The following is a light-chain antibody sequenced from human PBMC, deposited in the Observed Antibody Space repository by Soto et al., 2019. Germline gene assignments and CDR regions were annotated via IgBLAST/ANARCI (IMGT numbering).Light chain of an antibody. CDR2: GAS. V-gene: IGKV3-15*01. Sequence: EIVITQSPATLSVSPGGRATLSYRASQSISGALAWYQQKPGQAPRLLIYGASTRATSFPARFSGSGSGTDFTLTISSLQSEDFAVYYCQQRNVWPPITFGQGTRLEIK. J-gene: IGKJ5*01. CDR3: QQRNVWPPIT. CDR1: QSISGA.